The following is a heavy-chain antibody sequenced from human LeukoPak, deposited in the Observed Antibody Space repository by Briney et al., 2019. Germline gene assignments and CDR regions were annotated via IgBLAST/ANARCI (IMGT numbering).Heavy chain of an antibody. D-gene: IGHD4-17*01. CDR3: ARDGHGVPLDY. CDR2: ISGSGGST. CDR1: GFTFGSYA. J-gene: IGHJ4*02. V-gene: IGHV3-23*01. Sequence: GGSLRLSCAASGFTFGSYAMNWVRQAPGKGLEWVSVISGSGGSTYHADSVKGRFTISRDNSKNTLYLQMNSLRAEDTALYYCARDGHGVPLDYWGQGTLVTVSP.